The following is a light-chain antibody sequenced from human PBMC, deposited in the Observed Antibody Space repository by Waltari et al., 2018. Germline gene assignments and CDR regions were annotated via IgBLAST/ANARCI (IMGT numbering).Light chain of an antibody. CDR2: EVS. CDR3: SSYTSSSTLV. V-gene: IGLV2-14*01. CDR1: SSDVGGYNY. Sequence: QSALTQPASVSGSPGQSLTISCTVTSSDVGGYNYASWYQQHPGKAPKLMIYEVSNRPSGVSNRFSGSKSGNTASLTISGLQAEDEADYYCSSYTSSSTLVFGGGTKLTVL. J-gene: IGLJ3*02.